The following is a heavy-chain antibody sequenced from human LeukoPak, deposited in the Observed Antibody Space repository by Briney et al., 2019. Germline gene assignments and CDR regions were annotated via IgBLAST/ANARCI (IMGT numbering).Heavy chain of an antibody. V-gene: IGHV3-48*04. Sequence: QAGGSQRLSCAASGFKFGSFSMNWVRQAPGKGLEWLSYITSDSSSTYYSDSVKGRFTISRDNAKNSLYLQMNSLRAEDTAVYYCARVIGSYGDSAYWGQGTLVTVSS. CDR2: ITSDSSST. CDR1: GFKFGSFS. J-gene: IGHJ4*02. CDR3: ARVIGSYGDSAY. D-gene: IGHD4-17*01.